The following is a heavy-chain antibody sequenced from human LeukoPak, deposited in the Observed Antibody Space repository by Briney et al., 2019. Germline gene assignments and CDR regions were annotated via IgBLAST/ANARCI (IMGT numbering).Heavy chain of an antibody. CDR3: AKDWSNYENWFDP. J-gene: IGHJ5*02. D-gene: IGHD4-11*01. V-gene: IGHV3-23*01. CDR1: GFTFSSYA. CDR2: ISGSGGST. Sequence: GGSLRLSCVASGFTFSSYAMSWVCQAPGKGLEWVSAISGSGGSTYYADSVKGRFTISRDNSKNTLYLQMNSLRAEDTAVYYCAKDWSNYENWFDPWGQGTLVTVSS.